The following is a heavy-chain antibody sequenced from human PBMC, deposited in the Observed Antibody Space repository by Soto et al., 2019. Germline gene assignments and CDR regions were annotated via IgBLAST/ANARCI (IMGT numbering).Heavy chain of an antibody. CDR2: ISAYNGNT. Sequence: GASVKVSCKASGYTFTSYGISWVRQAPGQGLEWMGWISAYNGNTNYAQKLQGRVTMTTDTSTSTAYMELRSLRSDDTAVYYCARDGSVLESSGTPDPWGQGTLVTVSS. J-gene: IGHJ5*02. D-gene: IGHD3-22*01. CDR3: ARDGSVLESSGTPDP. V-gene: IGHV1-18*04. CDR1: GYTFTSYG.